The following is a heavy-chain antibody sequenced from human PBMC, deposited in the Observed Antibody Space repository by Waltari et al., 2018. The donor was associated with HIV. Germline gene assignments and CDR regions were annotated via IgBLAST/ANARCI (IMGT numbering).Heavy chain of an antibody. Sequence: SGFTFTNAWMSWVRQAPGKGLEWVGRVKSETDGGTTDYAAPVKGRFTISRDDSKNTLYLQMNSLKTEDTAVYYCTTGDIVVVTDYWGQGTLVTVSS. J-gene: IGHJ4*02. CDR3: TTGDIVVVTDY. CDR2: VKSETDGGTT. D-gene: IGHD2-21*02. CDR1: GFTFTNAW. V-gene: IGHV3-15*01.